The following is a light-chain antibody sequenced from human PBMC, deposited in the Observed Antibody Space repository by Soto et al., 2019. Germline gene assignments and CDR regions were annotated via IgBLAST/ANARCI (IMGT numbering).Light chain of an antibody. CDR2: TIR. CDR3: LIYYGGAGV. J-gene: IGLJ3*02. CDR1: TGAVTSGNY. V-gene: IGLV7-43*01. Sequence: QAVVTQEPSLTVSPGGTVTLTCASSTGAVTSGNYPNWFQQKPGQAPRALIYTIRNKHSWTPARFSGSLLGDKAALTLSGVQPEDEAEYYCLIYYGGAGVVGGGTKLAVL.